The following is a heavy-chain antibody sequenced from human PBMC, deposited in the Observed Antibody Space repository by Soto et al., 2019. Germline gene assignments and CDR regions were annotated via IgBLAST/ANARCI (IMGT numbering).Heavy chain of an antibody. CDR2: IYYTGST. J-gene: IGHJ4*02. CDR3: ARIEMASIK. CDR1: GASIRSGGYY. V-gene: IGHV4-31*03. Sequence: SSETLSLTCSVSGASIRSGGYYWSWLRQSPGKGLEWTGHIYYTGSTFYSPSLKSRLTISLDTSKDQFSLDLRSVTAADTAMYYCARIEMASIKWGRGTLVTVSS.